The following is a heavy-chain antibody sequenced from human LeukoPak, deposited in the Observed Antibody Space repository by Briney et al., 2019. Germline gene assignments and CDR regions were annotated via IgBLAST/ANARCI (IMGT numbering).Heavy chain of an antibody. V-gene: IGHV1-18*04. CDR1: GYTFTSYG. Sequence: ASVKVSCKASGYTFTSYGITWVRQAPGQGLEWMGWISAYNGNTNYAQNLQGRVTMTTDTSTRTVYMELRSLRSDDTAVYYCAREGDYYDTSGTLDYWGQGTLVTVSS. CDR2: ISAYNGNT. J-gene: IGHJ4*02. CDR3: AREGDYYDTSGTLDY. D-gene: IGHD3-22*01.